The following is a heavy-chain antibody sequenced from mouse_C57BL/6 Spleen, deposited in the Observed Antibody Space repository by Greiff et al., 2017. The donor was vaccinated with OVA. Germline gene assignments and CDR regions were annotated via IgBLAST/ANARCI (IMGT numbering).Heavy chain of an antibody. CDR1: GYTFTSYW. J-gene: IGHJ4*01. Sequence: QLQQPGAELVKPGASVKLSCQASGYTFTSYWMQWVKQRPGQGLEWIGEIDPSDSYTNYNQKFKGKATLTVDTSSSTAYMQLSSLTSEDSAVYYCARSGIYYDYDNYAMDYWGQGTSVTVSS. D-gene: IGHD2-4*01. CDR2: IDPSDSYT. CDR3: ARSGIYYDYDNYAMDY. V-gene: IGHV1-50*01.